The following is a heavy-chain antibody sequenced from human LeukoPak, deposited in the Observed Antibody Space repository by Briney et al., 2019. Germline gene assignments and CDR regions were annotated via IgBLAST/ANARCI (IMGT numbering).Heavy chain of an antibody. Sequence: GASVKVSCKASGYTFTGYYMHWVRQAPGQGLEWMGWINPNSGGTNYAQKFQGRVTMTRDTSISTAYMELRRLRSDDTAVYYCAREANDSSGYYPKHDAFDIWGQGTMVTVSS. V-gene: IGHV1-2*02. CDR3: AREANDSSGYYPKHDAFDI. J-gene: IGHJ3*02. CDR1: GYTFTGYY. D-gene: IGHD3-22*01. CDR2: INPNSGGT.